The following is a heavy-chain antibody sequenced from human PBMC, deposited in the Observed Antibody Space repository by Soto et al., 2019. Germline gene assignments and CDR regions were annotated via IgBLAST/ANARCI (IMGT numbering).Heavy chain of an antibody. CDR3: ARSPPLVGVTFEY. V-gene: IGHV3-48*02. J-gene: IGHJ4*02. D-gene: IGHD3-9*01. CDR1: GFTFSRYS. CDR2: ISDTTTNK. Sequence: EVQLVESGGGLVQPGGSLRLSCAASGFTFSRYSMNWVRQAPGKRPEWVSFISDTTTNKLYADSVKGRFTISRDNAQNSLYLQMNSLRDEDTAIYYCARSPPLVGVTFEYWGRGTLVTVSS.